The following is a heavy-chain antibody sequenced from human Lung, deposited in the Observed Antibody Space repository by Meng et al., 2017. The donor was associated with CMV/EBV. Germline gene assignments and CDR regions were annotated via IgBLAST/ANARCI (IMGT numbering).Heavy chain of an antibody. V-gene: IGHV3-11*04. D-gene: IGHD6-6*01. Sequence: GGSLRLSCAASGFTFSDYYMSWIRQAPGKGLEWVSYISSSGSTIYYADSVKGRFTISRDNAKNSLYLQMNSLRAEDTAVYYCASRATGYSSSYIDYWGQGXLVTVSS. J-gene: IGHJ4*02. CDR2: ISSSGSTI. CDR3: ASRATGYSSSYIDY. CDR1: GFTFSDYY.